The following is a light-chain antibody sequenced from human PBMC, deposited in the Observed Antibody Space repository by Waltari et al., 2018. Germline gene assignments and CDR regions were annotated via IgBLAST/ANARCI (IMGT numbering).Light chain of an antibody. CDR2: AVT. J-gene: IGLJ1*01. CDR3: SSYTSSNTLG. CDR1: SIDVGGYNY. Sequence: QSALTQPASVSGSPGQSITISCTGTSIDVGGYNYVSWYQQHPGKAPNLMIYAVTKRPSGVSNRFSGSKSGNTASLTISGLQAEDEADYYCSSYTSSNTLGFGTGTKVTVL. V-gene: IGLV2-14*03.